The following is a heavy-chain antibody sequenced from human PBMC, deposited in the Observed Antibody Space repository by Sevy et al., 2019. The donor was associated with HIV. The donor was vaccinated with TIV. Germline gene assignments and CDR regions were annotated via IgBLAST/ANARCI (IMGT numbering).Heavy chain of an antibody. V-gene: IGHV3-30*04. CDR1: GFTFSSYA. D-gene: IGHD3-3*01. CDR2: ISYDGSNK. J-gene: IGHJ6*02. Sequence: EGSLRLSCAASGFTFSSYAIHWVRQAPGKGLEWVAVISYDGSNKYYADSVKGRFTISRDNSKNTLYLQMNSLRAEDTAVYYCARDRRRFPHYYYYYGMDVWGQGTTVTVSS. CDR3: ARDRRRFPHYYYYYGMDV.